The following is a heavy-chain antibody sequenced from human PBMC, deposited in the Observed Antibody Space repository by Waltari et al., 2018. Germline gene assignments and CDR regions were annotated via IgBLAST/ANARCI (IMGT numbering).Heavy chain of an antibody. CDR3: ARDSGYDSGDWYFDL. CDR1: GFTFSSYS. V-gene: IGHV3-48*01. J-gene: IGHJ2*01. Sequence: EVQLVESGGGLVQPGGSLRLSCAASGFTFSSYSMNWVRQAQGKGLEWVSYISSSSSTIYYADSVKGRFTISRDNAKNSLYLQMNSLRAEDTAVYYCARDSGYDSGDWYFDLWGRGTLVTVSS. D-gene: IGHD5-12*01. CDR2: ISSSSSTI.